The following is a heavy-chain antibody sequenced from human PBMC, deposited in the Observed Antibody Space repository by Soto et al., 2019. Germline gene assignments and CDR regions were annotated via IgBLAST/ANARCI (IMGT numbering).Heavy chain of an antibody. CDR1: GFTFSSYS. D-gene: IGHD3-10*01. Sequence: EVQLVESGGGLVKPGGSLRLSCAASGFTFSSYSMNWVRQAPGKGLEWVSSISSSSSYIYYADSVKGRFTISRDNAKNSLYLQMNSLRAEDTAVYHCARAITMVRGVRASDYWGQGTLVTVSS. V-gene: IGHV3-21*01. CDR2: ISSSSSYI. CDR3: ARAITMVRGVRASDY. J-gene: IGHJ4*02.